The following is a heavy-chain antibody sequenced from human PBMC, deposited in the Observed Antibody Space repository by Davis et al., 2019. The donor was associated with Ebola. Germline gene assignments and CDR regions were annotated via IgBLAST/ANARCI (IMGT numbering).Heavy chain of an antibody. V-gene: IGHV4-34*01. CDR1: GGSFRGYY. CDR3: ARDRLYRQYGMDV. J-gene: IGHJ6*02. CDR2: INHSGST. D-gene: IGHD4-11*01. Sequence: GSLRLSCAVYGGSFRGYYWSWIRQPPGKGLEWMGEINHSGSTNYNPSLKSRVTISVDTSKNQFSLKLSSVTAADTAVYYCARDRLYRQYGMDVWGQGTTVTVSS.